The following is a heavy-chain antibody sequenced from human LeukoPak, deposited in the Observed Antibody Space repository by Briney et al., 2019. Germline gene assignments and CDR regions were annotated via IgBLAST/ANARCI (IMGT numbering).Heavy chain of an antibody. CDR3: ARGVVVIVPQNAFDI. V-gene: IGHV1-18*01. J-gene: IGHJ3*02. Sequence: ASVKVSCKASGYTFSSYGINWVRQAPGQGLEWMGWISAYNGNTNYAQKLQGRVTMTTDTSTSTAYMELSSLRSEDTAVYYCARGVVVIVPQNAFDIWGQGTMVTVSS. D-gene: IGHD2-21*01. CDR1: GYTFSSYG. CDR2: ISAYNGNT.